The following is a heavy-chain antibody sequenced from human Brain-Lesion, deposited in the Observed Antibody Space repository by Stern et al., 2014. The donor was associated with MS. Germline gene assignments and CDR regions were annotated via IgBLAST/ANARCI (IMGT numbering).Heavy chain of an antibody. V-gene: IGHV4-61*02. CDR1: GGSISSGGYY. D-gene: IGHD2-2*01. J-gene: IGHJ6*02. CDR2: IFNRGRT. Sequence: VQLVESGPGLVKPSQTLSLSCTVSGGSISSGGYYWSWIRQPAGKGLEWIGRIFNRGRTSSHPSLKSRVTISINTSQTPFYLRLNSMTAADTAVYYCARGRVVPGFQYYATDVWGQGTTVIVSS. CDR3: ARGRVVPGFQYYATDV.